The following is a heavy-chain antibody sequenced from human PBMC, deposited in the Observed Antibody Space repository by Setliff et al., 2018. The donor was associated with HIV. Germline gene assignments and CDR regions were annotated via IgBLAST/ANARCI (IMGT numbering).Heavy chain of an antibody. D-gene: IGHD5-18*01. Sequence: SETLSLTCAVSGGSFSAYYWSWIRQTPGKGLEWIGEINHSGGTNYNPSLRSRVTMSVDTSKNQFSLKVSSVTAADTAVFYCARGGHSYGFGRHRCYFQYWGQGTQVTVSS. CDR2: INHSGGT. CDR3: ARGGHSYGFGRHRCYFQY. CDR1: GGSFSAYY. J-gene: IGHJ1*01. V-gene: IGHV4-34*01.